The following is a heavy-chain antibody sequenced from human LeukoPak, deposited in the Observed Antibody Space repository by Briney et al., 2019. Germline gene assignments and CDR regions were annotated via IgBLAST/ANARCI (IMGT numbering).Heavy chain of an antibody. D-gene: IGHD5-18*01. Sequence: ASVKVCCKASGYILSSCGIAWVRQAPGQGLGWMRWINVYSGSTSFAQNFQGRVTITRDTSASTAYMELSSLRSEGTAVYYCARGVGYNYGLYYQYGMDVWGQGTTVTVSS. CDR1: GYILSSCG. J-gene: IGHJ6*02. CDR3: ARGVGYNYGLYYQYGMDV. V-gene: IGHV1-18*01. CDR2: INVYSGST.